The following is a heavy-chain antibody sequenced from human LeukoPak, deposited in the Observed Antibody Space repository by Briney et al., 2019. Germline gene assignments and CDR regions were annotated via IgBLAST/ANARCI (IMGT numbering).Heavy chain of an antibody. V-gene: IGHV3-21*01. CDR2: ISGSSSDI. D-gene: IGHD5-12*01. CDR3: ARVKSGYIKPGFDY. Sequence: GGSLRVSCAGSAFTFSSYSMNWVRQAPGKGLEWVSSISGSSSDIYYADSVKGRFTISRDNAKNSLYLQMNSLRAEDTAVYYCARVKSGYIKPGFDYWGQGTLVTVSS. J-gene: IGHJ4*02. CDR1: AFTFSSYS.